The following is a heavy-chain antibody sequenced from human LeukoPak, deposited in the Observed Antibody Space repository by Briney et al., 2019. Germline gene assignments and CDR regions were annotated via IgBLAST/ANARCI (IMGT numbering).Heavy chain of an antibody. Sequence: ASVKVSCKASGYTFTSYDINWVRQATGQGLEWMGWMNPNSGNTGYAQKFQGRVTMTTDTSTSTAYMELRSLRSDDTAVYYCARDYYDSSGYYFWAAFDIWGQGTMVTVSS. CDR2: MNPNSGNT. CDR1: GYTFTSYD. CDR3: ARDYYDSSGYYFWAAFDI. V-gene: IGHV1-8*01. J-gene: IGHJ3*02. D-gene: IGHD3-22*01.